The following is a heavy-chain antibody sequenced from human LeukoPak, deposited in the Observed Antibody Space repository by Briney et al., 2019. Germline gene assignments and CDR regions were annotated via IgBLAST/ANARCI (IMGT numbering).Heavy chain of an antibody. Sequence: ASVKVSCKASGYTFTSYYIHWVRQGPGQGLEWMGWINPNSGSTNYAHNFQGRVTMTRDTSISTAYMELSSLRSDDTAVYYCARDHGGTTMFVDAFDIWGQGTMVTVSS. D-gene: IGHD3-3*01. CDR3: ARDHGGTTMFVDAFDI. V-gene: IGHV1-2*02. J-gene: IGHJ3*02. CDR2: INPNSGST. CDR1: GYTFTSYY.